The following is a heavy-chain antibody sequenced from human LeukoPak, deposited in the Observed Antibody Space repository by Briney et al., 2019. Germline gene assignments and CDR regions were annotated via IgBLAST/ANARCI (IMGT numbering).Heavy chain of an antibody. D-gene: IGHD6-13*01. CDR1: GGSISSSSYY. CDR2: IYYSGST. J-gene: IGHJ4*02. Sequence: PSETLSLTCTVSGGSISSSSYYWGWIRQPPGKGLEWIGSIYYSGSTYYNPSLKSRVTISVDASKNQFSLKLSSVTAADTAVYYCAREYSSITDYWGQGTLVTVSS. V-gene: IGHV4-39*07. CDR3: AREYSSITDY.